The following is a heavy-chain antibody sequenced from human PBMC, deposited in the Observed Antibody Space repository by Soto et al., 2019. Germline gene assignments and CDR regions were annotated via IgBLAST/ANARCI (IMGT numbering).Heavy chain of an antibody. CDR1: GFTFSSYW. CDR3: ARARWGGGTAPYY. J-gene: IGHJ4*02. D-gene: IGHD2-15*01. Sequence: GGSLRLSCAASGFTFSSYWMSWVRQAPGKGLEWVANIKQDGSEKYYVDSVKGRFTISRDNAKNSLYLQMNSLRAEDTAVYYCARARWGGGTAPYYWGQGTLVTVSS. V-gene: IGHV3-7*05. CDR2: IKQDGSEK.